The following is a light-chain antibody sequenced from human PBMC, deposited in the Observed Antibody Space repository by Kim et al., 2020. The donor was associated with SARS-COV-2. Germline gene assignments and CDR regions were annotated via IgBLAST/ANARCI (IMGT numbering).Light chain of an antibody. V-gene: IGLV1-40*01. CDR3: QSYDSSLSGVV. J-gene: IGLJ2*01. CDR2: GNS. CDR1: TAKIGAGYH. Sequence: VTCSCTGRTAKIGAGYHVHWYQQLPGTAPKLLIYGNSNRPSGVPDRFSGSKSGTSASLAITGLQAEDEADYYCQSYDSSLSGVVFGGGTQLTVL.